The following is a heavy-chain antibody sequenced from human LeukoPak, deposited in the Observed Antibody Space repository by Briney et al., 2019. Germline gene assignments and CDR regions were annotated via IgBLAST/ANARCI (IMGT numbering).Heavy chain of an antibody. Sequence: SETLSLTCTVSGGSISNYYWSWIRQPPGKGLEWIGYTFYSGSTSYNPSLKSRVTISVDTSENQFSLRLNSVTAADTAVYYCARGRRYYDFWSGPIPPAPMDYWGQGTLVTVSS. CDR1: GGSISNYY. D-gene: IGHD3-3*01. J-gene: IGHJ4*02. V-gene: IGHV4-59*08. CDR2: TFYSGST. CDR3: ARGRRYYDFWSGPIPPAPMDY.